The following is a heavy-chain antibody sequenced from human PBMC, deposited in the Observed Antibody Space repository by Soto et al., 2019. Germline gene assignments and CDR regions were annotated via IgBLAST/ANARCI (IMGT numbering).Heavy chain of an antibody. Sequence: GGALRLSCAASGFTLSSFWMNWVRQAPGKGLEWVANINQDGSEIYYVDSVKGRFTISRDNAKNSLYLQMISLIVEDPDVYSCVTAVASARFYWGQGTLVTVYS. D-gene: IGHD6-6*01. CDR1: GFTLSSFW. CDR2: INQDGSEI. V-gene: IGHV3-7*01. J-gene: IGHJ4*02. CDR3: VTAVASARFY.